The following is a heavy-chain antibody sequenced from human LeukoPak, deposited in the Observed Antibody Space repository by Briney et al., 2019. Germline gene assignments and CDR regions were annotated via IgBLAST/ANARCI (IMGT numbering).Heavy chain of an antibody. D-gene: IGHD1-26*01. CDR2: ISYDGSNK. CDR3: ARVSIRGGSWPWHYFDY. V-gene: IGHV3-30-3*01. Sequence: GGSLRLSCAASGFTFSSYAMHWVRQAPGKGLEWVAVISYDGSNKYCADSVKGRFTISRDNSKNTLYLQMNSLRAEDTAVYYCARVSIRGGSWPWHYFDYWGQGTLVTVSS. CDR1: GFTFSSYA. J-gene: IGHJ4*02.